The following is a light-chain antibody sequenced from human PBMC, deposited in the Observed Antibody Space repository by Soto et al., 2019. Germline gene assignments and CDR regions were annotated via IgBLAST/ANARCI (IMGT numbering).Light chain of an antibody. CDR2: YDD. J-gene: IGLJ3*02. V-gene: IGLV1-36*01. CDR3: AARDDSLNGPV. Sequence: QSVLTQPPSVSAAPRQRVTISCSGGSSNIGNNAVNWYQQVPGKAPKLLIHYDDRVASGVSDRFSGSKSGTSASLAISGLQSDDEADYYCAARDDSLNGPVFGGGTKLTVL. CDR1: SSNIGNNA.